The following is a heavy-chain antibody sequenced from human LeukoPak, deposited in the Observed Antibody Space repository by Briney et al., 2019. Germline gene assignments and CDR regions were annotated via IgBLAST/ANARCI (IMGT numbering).Heavy chain of an antibody. J-gene: IGHJ6*03. CDR2: IYYTGST. CDR3: GRAEELYVGSPPLFYYYLDV. D-gene: IGHD1-26*01. Sequence: SETLSLTCSVSGGSMSSYYWNWIRHTPGKGLEWIAYIYYTGSTNYSPSFKNRVTISLDTSKMQIFLNMNSVTAADTAVYYCGRAEELYVGSPPLFYYYLDVWGKGTTVTVSS. V-gene: IGHV4-59*01. CDR1: GGSMSSYY.